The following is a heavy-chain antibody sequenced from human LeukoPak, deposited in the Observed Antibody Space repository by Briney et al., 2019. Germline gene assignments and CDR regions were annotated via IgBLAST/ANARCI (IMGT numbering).Heavy chain of an antibody. J-gene: IGHJ4*02. CDR1: GGSFSGYY. V-gene: IGHV4-34*01. CDR2: INHSGST. D-gene: IGHD6-6*01. Sequence: SETLSLTCAVYGGSFSGYYWSWPRQPPGKGREGIGEINHSGSTNYNPSLKSRVTISVDTSKNQFSLKLSSVTAADTAVYYCARGGIWAARRNIDYWGQGTLVTVSS. CDR3: ARGGIWAARRNIDY.